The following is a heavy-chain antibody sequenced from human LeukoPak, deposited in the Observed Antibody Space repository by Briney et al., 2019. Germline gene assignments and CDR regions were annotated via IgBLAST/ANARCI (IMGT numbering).Heavy chain of an antibody. CDR2: IREDGNEK. D-gene: IGHD3-16*01. CDR1: GFTFSSYW. V-gene: IGHV3-7*01. Sequence: GGSLRLSCSASGFTFSSYWMSWVRQTTGKGLECVAKIREDGNEKFYVDSVKGRFTISRDNAKNSVYLQMNSLRVEDTAVYFCARDYIGGWNDHWGQGTLVTVSS. J-gene: IGHJ4*02. CDR3: ARDYIGGWNDH.